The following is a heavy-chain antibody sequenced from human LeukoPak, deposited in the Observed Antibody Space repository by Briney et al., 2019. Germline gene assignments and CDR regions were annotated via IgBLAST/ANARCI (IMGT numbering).Heavy chain of an antibody. D-gene: IGHD3-22*01. Sequence: ASETLPLTCTVSGGSISGYYWSWIRQPPGKGLEWIGYIYYSGSTKYNPSLKSRVTMSVDTSRNQFSLKLSSVTAADTAVYYCARGGLENGYHSNDGFDIWGQGTMVTVSS. CDR1: GGSISGYY. CDR2: IYYSGST. V-gene: IGHV4-59*01. J-gene: IGHJ3*02. CDR3: ARGGLENGYHSNDGFDI.